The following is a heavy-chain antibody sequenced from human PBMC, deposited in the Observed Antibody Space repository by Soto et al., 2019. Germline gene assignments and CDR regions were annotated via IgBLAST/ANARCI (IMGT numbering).Heavy chain of an antibody. CDR3: ARVDMNDYIWGSYRQKEDAFDI. Sequence: ASVKVSCKASGYTFTSYGISWVRQAPGQGLEWMGWISAYNGNTNYAQKLQGRVTMTTDTSTSTAYMELRSLRSDDTAVYYCARVDMNDYIWGSYRQKEDAFDIWGQGTMVTVSS. V-gene: IGHV1-18*01. J-gene: IGHJ3*02. CDR2: ISAYNGNT. D-gene: IGHD3-16*02. CDR1: GYTFTSYG.